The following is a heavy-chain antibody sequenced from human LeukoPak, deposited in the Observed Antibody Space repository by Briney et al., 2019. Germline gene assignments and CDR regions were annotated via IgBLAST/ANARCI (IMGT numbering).Heavy chain of an antibody. CDR3: ARGLVVGATLDY. CDR2: IHYSGST. D-gene: IGHD1-26*01. V-gene: IGHV4-30-4*08. Sequence: PSETLSLTCTVSGGSISSGGYYWSWIRQPPGKGLDCIGYIHYSGSTYYNPSLKSRVTISVDTSKSQFSLNLSSVTAADTAVYYCARGLVVGATLDYWGQGILVTVSS. J-gene: IGHJ4*02. CDR1: GGSISSGGYY.